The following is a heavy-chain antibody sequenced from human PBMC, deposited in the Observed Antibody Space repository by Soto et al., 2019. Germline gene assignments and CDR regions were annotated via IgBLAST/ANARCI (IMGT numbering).Heavy chain of an antibody. CDR2: ISGSGGST. D-gene: IGHD3-9*01. CDR3: SFEGSLDP. CDR1: ACTLTLFS. J-gene: IGHJ5*02. V-gene: IGHV3-23*01. Sequence: GGYLRDSCGGSACTLTLFSISWVRQSPGKGLEWVLTISGSGGSTYYADAVKGRFNISRDNSMGTLYLQMKSLRVEDTAIYHCSFEGSLDP.